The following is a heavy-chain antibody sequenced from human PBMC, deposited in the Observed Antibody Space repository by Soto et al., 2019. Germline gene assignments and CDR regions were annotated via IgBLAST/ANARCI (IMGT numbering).Heavy chain of an antibody. D-gene: IGHD3-10*01. CDR1: EFTFSNYA. J-gene: IGHJ3*02. CDR3: ARDQENEVLLWFGETYPGAFDI. Sequence: GGSLRLSCAASEFTFSNYAMSWVRQAPGKGLEWVSAISYGGGTTYYADSVKGRFTISRDNAKNSLYLQMNSLRAEDTALYYCARDQENEVLLWFGETYPGAFDIWGQGTMVTVSS. CDR2: ISYGGGTT. V-gene: IGHV3-20*04.